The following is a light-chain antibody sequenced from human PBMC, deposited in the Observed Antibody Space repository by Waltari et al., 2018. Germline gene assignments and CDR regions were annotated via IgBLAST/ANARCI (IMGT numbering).Light chain of an antibody. CDR1: NSDVGAYNY. CDR2: DVD. Sequence: QSALTQPRSVSGSPGQSLTLSCTGPNSDVGAYNYVPWYQQRPAKAPNLVLYDVDKRPSGVPDRFSGSKAGNTASLTISGLQADDEADYYCCSYAGRYTSVFGGGTKVTVL. CDR3: CSYAGRYTSV. J-gene: IGLJ2*01. V-gene: IGLV2-11*01.